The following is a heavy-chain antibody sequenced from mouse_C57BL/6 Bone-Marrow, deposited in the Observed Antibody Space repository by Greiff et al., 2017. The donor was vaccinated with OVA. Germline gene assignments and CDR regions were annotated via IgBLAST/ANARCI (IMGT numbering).Heavy chain of an antibody. CDR3: ANYYGSSFDY. V-gene: IGHV5-6*01. D-gene: IGHD1-1*01. J-gene: IGHJ2*01. Sequence: EVQLQESGGDLVKPGGSLKLSCAASGFTFSSYGMSWVRQTPDQRLEWVATISSGGSYTYYPDSVKGRFTLSRDNAKTTLYLQMSSLKSEDTAMYYCANYYGSSFDYWGQGTTLTVSS. CDR2: ISSGGSYT. CDR1: GFTFSSYG.